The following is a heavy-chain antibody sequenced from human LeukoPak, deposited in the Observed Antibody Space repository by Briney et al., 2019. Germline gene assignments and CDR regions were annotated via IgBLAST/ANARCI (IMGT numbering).Heavy chain of an antibody. J-gene: IGHJ6*03. V-gene: IGHV4-59*01. Sequence: PSETRSLTCTVSGGSISGYFWSWLGQPPGKGLEWIGHIFHSGGTQYTLSLKCRVTISFDPSNNEFSLHLTSATGADTAGYFCRGHGGKWNGDGYYYYMDVW. CDR2: IFHSGGT. CDR3: RGHGGKWNGDGYYYYMDV. CDR1: GGSISGYF. D-gene: IGHD1-1*01.